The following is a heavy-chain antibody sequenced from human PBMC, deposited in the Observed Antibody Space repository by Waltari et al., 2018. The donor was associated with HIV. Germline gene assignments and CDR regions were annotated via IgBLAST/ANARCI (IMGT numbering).Heavy chain of an antibody. CDR1: GYSITSASYY. CDR2: MDYTGNT. J-gene: IGHJ5*01. V-gene: IGHV4-39*01. CDR3: ARRHSSSWFDS. Sequence: QLHLQQSAPALAKPSETLSRTCTFSGYSITSASYYWGWIRRSPGKGLGWTGTMDYTGNTYYNPSLESRVTISVDTSKGLLSLKLSSVTAADTAGYYCARRHSSSWFDSWGQGTLVTVSS. D-gene: IGHD6-13*01.